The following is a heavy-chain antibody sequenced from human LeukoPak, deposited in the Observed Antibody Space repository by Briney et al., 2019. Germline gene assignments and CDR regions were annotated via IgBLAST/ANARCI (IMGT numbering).Heavy chain of an antibody. Sequence: GGSLRLSCAASGFTFSIYSMNWVRQAPGKGLEWVSSTSSSSSFISYADSVQGRFTISRDNAKNSLYLQMNSLRAEDTAVYYCAKNRESSSSHFDCWGQGTLVTVSS. CDR2: TSSSSSFI. CDR1: GFTFSIYS. D-gene: IGHD6-6*01. J-gene: IGHJ4*02. CDR3: AKNRESSSSHFDC. V-gene: IGHV3-21*06.